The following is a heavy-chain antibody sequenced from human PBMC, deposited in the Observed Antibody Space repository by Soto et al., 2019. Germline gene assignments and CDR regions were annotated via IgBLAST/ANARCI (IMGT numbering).Heavy chain of an antibody. D-gene: IGHD4-17*01. CDR2: IYYSGST. CDR3: ARRRGDYGVDGYYYYYYMDV. Sequence: SETLSLTCTGSGGSISSSSYYWGWIRQPPGKGLEWIGSIYYSGSTYYNPSLKSRVTISVDTSKNQFSLKLSSVTAADTAVYYCARRRGDYGVDGYYYYYYMDVWGQGTTVPVSS. CDR1: GGSISSSSYY. J-gene: IGHJ6*03. V-gene: IGHV4-39*01.